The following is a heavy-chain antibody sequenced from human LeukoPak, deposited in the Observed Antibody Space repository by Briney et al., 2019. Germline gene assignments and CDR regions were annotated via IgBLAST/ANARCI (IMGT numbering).Heavy chain of an antibody. D-gene: IGHD1-26*01. J-gene: IGHJ4*02. CDR1: GYTFTSYG. V-gene: IGHV1-18*01. CDR2: ISAYNGNT. Sequence: GASGKVSCKASGYTFTSYGISWVRQAPGQGLEWMGWISAYNGNTNHAQKLQGRVTMTTETSTSTAYMELRRLRSDDTAVYYCARELGSGSYYGYWGQGTLVTVSS. CDR3: ARELGSGSYYGY.